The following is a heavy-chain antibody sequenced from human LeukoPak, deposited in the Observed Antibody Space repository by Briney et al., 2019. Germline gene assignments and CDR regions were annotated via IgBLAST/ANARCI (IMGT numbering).Heavy chain of an antibody. J-gene: IGHJ4*02. Sequence: GGSLRLSCAASGFPFSSYAMSWVRQAPEKGLEWVSGISGGGGGTYYADSVKGRFTISRDNSKNTLYLQMNSLRAEDTAVYYCANLDSGVSWYVDYWGQGTLVTVSS. CDR2: ISGGGGGT. D-gene: IGHD6-25*01. V-gene: IGHV3-23*01. CDR1: GFPFSSYA. CDR3: ANLDSGVSWYVDY.